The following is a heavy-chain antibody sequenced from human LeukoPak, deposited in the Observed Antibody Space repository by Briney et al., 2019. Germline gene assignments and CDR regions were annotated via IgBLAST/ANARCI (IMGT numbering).Heavy chain of an antibody. CDR1: GFTFSSYS. V-gene: IGHV3-21*01. CDR2: ISSSSSYI. CDR3: ARYSSSSGGASHYFDY. Sequence: PGGSLRLSCAASGFTFSSYSMNWVRQAPGKGLEWVSSISSSSSYIYYADSVKGRFTISRDNAKNTVYLQMNSLRAEDTAVYYCARYSSSSGGASHYFDYWGQGTLVTVSS. J-gene: IGHJ4*02. D-gene: IGHD6-6*01.